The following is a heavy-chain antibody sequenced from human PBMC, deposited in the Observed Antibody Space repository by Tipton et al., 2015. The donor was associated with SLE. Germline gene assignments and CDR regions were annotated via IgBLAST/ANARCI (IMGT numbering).Heavy chain of an antibody. V-gene: IGHV4-61*02. CDR3: ARHYGGGSLAF. J-gene: IGHJ4*02. CDR1: GGSISSGSYY. CDR2: IYTSGST. Sequence: TLSLTCTVSGGSISSGSYYWSWIRQPAGKGLEWIGRIYTSGSTNYNPSLKSRVTISVDTSKNQFSLKLSSVTAADTAVYYCARHYGGGSLAFWGQGTLVTVSS. D-gene: IGHD3-16*01.